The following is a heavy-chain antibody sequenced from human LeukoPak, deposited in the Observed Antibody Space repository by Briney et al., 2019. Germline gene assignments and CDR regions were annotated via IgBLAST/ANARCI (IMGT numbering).Heavy chain of an antibody. CDR2: INHSGST. J-gene: IGHJ4*02. CDR3: ARGIRDYDILTGYYEVAGYDY. V-gene: IGHV4-34*01. D-gene: IGHD3-9*01. Sequence: PSETLSLTCAAYGGSFSGYYWSWIRQPPGKGLEWIGEINHSGSTNYNPSLKSRVTISVDTSKNQFSLKLSSVTAADTAVYYCARGIRDYDILTGYYEVAGYDYWGQGTLVTVSS. CDR1: GGSFSGYY.